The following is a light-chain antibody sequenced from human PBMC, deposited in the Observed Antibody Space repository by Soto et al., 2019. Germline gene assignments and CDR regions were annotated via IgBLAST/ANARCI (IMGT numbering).Light chain of an antibody. CDR1: QSVSSY. J-gene: IGKJ4*01. V-gene: IGKV3-11*01. Sequence: EIVLTQSPATLSLSPGERATLSFRASQSVSSYLAWYQQKPGQAPRLLIYDASNRATGIPARFSGSGSGTDFTLTISSLEPEDFAVYYCQQRSDWPPVTCGGGTKVDIK. CDR2: DAS. CDR3: QQRSDWPPVT.